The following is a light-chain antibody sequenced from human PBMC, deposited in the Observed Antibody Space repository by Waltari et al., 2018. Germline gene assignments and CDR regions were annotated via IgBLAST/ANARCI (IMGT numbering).Light chain of an antibody. V-gene: IGLV1-51*02. CDR3: GAWDASVNIWV. J-gene: IGLJ3*02. Sequence: QSLLTQPPSVSAAPGQKVTIPCSGTRYNVGYNFVSWYQKFPGAAPKLLLYEDSKRPSGIPGRFSGSKSGTSATLDITGLLSGDEADYYCGAWDASVNIWVFGGGTTLTVL. CDR2: EDS. CDR1: RYNVGYNF.